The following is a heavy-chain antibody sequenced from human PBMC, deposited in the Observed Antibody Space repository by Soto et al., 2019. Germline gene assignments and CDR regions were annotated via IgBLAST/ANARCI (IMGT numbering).Heavy chain of an antibody. D-gene: IGHD3-10*01. CDR3: ARTGGVYYYYMDV. CDR1: GGSISSSSYY. V-gene: IGHV4-39*07. J-gene: IGHJ6*03. CDR2: IYYSGST. Sequence: SETLSLTCTVSGGSISSSSYYWGWIRQPPGKGLEWIGCIYYSGSTYYNPSLKSRVTISVDTSKNQFSLKLSSVTAADTAVYYCARTGGVYYYYMDVWGKGTTVTVSS.